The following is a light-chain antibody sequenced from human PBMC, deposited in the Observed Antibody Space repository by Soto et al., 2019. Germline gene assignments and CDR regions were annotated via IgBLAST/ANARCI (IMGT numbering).Light chain of an antibody. V-gene: IGKV3-20*01. Sequence: EIVLTQSPGTLSLSPGERATLSCRASQSVSSNLAWHQQRPGQAPRLLIYGASSRATGIPHRFSGSGSGTDFTLTISRLEPEDFAVYYCQQYDRSPGTFGQGTKVDIK. CDR2: GAS. CDR3: QQYDRSPGT. J-gene: IGKJ1*01. CDR1: QSVSSN.